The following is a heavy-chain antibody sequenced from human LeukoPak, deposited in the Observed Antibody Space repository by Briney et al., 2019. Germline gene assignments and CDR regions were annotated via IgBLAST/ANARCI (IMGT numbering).Heavy chain of an antibody. CDR1: GVSISSYY. J-gene: IGHJ6*02. Sequence: SEPLSLTCTVSGVSISSYYWSWLRQPPGKGREWIGYIYYSGSTNYNPSLKSRVTIAVDTSKNQSSLKLSSPTAADPAWYYCARHYGGKRSNYYYGMDVWGQGTKVTVSS. V-gene: IGHV4-59*08. D-gene: IGHD3-10*01. CDR3: ARHYGGKRSNYYYGMDV. CDR2: IYYSGST.